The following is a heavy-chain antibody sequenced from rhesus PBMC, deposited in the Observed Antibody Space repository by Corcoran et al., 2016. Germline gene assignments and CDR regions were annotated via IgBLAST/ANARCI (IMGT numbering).Heavy chain of an antibody. CDR2: IYGSGSST. V-gene: IGHV4S11*01. CDR1: GGSISSNY. Sequence: QVQLQESGPGLVKPLETLSLTCAVSGGSISSNYWSWIRQPPGKGLEWIGYIYGSGSSTNYNPSPKSRVTLSVDTSKNQFSLKLSAVTAADTAVYYCARGYSSGWTVMGYWGQGVLVTVSS. D-gene: IGHD6-31*01. CDR3: ARGYSSGWTVMGY. J-gene: IGHJ4*01.